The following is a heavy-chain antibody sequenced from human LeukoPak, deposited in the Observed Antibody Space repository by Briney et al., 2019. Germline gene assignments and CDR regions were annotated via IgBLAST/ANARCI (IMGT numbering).Heavy chain of an antibody. CDR1: GGSLSGYY. D-gene: IGHD1-14*01. Sequence: SETLSLTCAVNGGSLSGYYWSWIRQPPGKGLEWIGEINHSGSTNYNPSLKSRVTISVDTSKNRFSLKLSSVTAADTAVYYCSYRGYYFDYWGQGTLVTVSS. J-gene: IGHJ4*02. CDR3: SYRGYYFDY. CDR2: INHSGST. V-gene: IGHV4-34*01.